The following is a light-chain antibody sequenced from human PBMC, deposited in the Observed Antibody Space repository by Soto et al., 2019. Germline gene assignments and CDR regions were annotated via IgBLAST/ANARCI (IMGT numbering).Light chain of an antibody. J-gene: IGKJ1*01. Sequence: EIVMTQSPATLSVSPGERATLSCRASQSVFSNLAWYQQKPGQAPRLLIYGASTRATGIPARFSGSGSGTEFTLTISSLQSEDVAVYYCQQYNNWPPWTFGQGTKVEMK. V-gene: IGKV3-15*01. CDR3: QQYNNWPPWT. CDR1: QSVFSN. CDR2: GAS.